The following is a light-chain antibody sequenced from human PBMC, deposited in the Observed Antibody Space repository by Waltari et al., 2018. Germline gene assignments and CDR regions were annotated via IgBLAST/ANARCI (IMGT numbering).Light chain of an antibody. J-gene: IGKJ1*01. Sequence: EIVLTQSPGTLSLYPGERATLSCRASQSIGRYLARYQQKPDQAPRLLIYGASSRATGIPDRFSGSGSGTDFSLTISRLEPEDFAVYYCQNHERLPATFGQGTKVEIK. CDR1: QSIGRY. CDR3: QNHERLPAT. V-gene: IGKV3-20*01. CDR2: GAS.